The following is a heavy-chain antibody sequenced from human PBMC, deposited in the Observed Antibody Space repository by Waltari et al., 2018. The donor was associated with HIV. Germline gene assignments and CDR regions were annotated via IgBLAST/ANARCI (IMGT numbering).Heavy chain of an antibody. Sequence: EGQLVESGGNLVQPGGSLRLSCEGSGFIFSRYWVSWVRQIPGKGLEWLATIGQDGSEKYYLDSVKGRFTISRDNGKNSLFLHMDSLRAEDTAIYYCARESEYTYGYFGIDVWGQGTTVTVS. V-gene: IGHV3-7*01. CDR1: GFIFSRYW. D-gene: IGHD2-8*01. CDR2: IGQDGSEK. CDR3: ARESEYTYGYFGIDV. J-gene: IGHJ6*02.